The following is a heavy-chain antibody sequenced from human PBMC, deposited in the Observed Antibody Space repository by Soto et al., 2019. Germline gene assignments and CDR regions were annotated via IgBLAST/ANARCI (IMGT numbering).Heavy chain of an antibody. V-gene: IGHV4-4*07. J-gene: IGHJ3*02. CDR1: GDSISSYY. Sequence: QVQLQESGPGLVKPSETLSLTCTVSGDSISSYYWSWIRQPAGKGLEWIGRIYTSGSTKYNPSLKSRVTMSVDTSKNQFSLRLSSVTAADTAVYYCAGEDYGGNSWGFDIWGQGTMVTISS. CDR2: IYTSGST. CDR3: AGEDYGGNSWGFDI. D-gene: IGHD2-21*02.